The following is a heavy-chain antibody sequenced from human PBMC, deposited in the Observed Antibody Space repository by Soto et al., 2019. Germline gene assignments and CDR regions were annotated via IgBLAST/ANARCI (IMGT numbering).Heavy chain of an antibody. CDR2: INSDGSST. D-gene: IGHD5-12*01. CDR1: GFTFSSYW. Sequence: PGGSLRLSCAASGFTFSSYWMHWVRQAPGKGLVWVSRINSDGSSTSYADSVKGRFTISRDNAKNTLYLQMNSLRAEDTAVYYCARDIPDIVATSLMDVWGKGTTVTVSS. J-gene: IGHJ6*04. CDR3: ARDIPDIVATSLMDV. V-gene: IGHV3-74*01.